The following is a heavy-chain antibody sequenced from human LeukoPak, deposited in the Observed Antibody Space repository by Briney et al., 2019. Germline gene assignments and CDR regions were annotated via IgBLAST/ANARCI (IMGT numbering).Heavy chain of an antibody. CDR2: IYHSGST. Sequence: SETLSLTCTVSGGSISSGGYYWSWIRQPPGKGLEWIGYIYHSGSTYYNPSLKSRVTISVDRSKNQFSLKLSSVTAADTAVYYCARDLMSGCLDYWGQGTLVTVSS. D-gene: IGHD2-15*01. J-gene: IGHJ4*02. CDR1: GGSISSGGYY. V-gene: IGHV4-30-2*01. CDR3: ARDLMSGCLDY.